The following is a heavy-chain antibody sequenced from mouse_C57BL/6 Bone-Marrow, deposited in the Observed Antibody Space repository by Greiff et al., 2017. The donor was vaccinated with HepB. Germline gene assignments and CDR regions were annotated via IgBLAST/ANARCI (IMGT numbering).Heavy chain of an antibody. CDR1: GYTFTSYW. J-gene: IGHJ2*01. CDR3: TRRGIYDYALYY. Sequence: QVQLQQPGAELVKPGASVKLSCKASGYTFTSYWMHWVKQRPGQGLEWIGMIHPNSGSTNYNEKFKSKATLTVDKSSSTAYMQRSRLTSEDSSVYYCTRRGIYDYALYYWGQGTTLTVSS. V-gene: IGHV1-64*01. D-gene: IGHD2-4*01. CDR2: IHPNSGST.